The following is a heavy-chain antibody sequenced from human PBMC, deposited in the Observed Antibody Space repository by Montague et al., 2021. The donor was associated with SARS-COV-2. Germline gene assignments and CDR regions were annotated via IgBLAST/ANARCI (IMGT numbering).Heavy chain of an antibody. Sequence: SVMVTFKASGYTFTSYDINWVRQATGEGLEWMGWMNPNSGSTGYAQKFQGRVTMTRNTSISTAYMELSSLRSEDTAVYYCARGMFGELGAWFGPWGQGILVTVSS. CDR3: ARGMFGELGAWFGP. J-gene: IGHJ5*02. CDR2: MNPNSGST. CDR1: GYTFTSYD. V-gene: IGHV1-8*01. D-gene: IGHD3-10*02.